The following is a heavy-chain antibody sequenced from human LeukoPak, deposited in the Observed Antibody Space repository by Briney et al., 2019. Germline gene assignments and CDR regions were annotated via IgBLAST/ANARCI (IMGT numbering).Heavy chain of an antibody. CDR1: GFTFDDYA. CDR2: ISWNSGSI. CDR3: AIILSARDYYDSSGSYAFDI. Sequence: GGSLRLSCAASGFTFDDYAMHWVRQAPGKGLEWVSGISWNSGSIGYADSVKGRFTISRDNAKNSLYLQMNSLRAEDTALYYCAIILSARDYYDSSGSYAFDIWGQGTMVTVSS. J-gene: IGHJ3*02. D-gene: IGHD3-22*01. V-gene: IGHV3-9*01.